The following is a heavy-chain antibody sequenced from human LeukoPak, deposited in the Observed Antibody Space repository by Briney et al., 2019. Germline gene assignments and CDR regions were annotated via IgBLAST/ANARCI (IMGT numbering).Heavy chain of an antibody. CDR3: VGGYYYDSSGYPSHFDY. CDR1: GDSISSYY. V-gene: IGHV4-4*09. J-gene: IGHJ4*02. D-gene: IGHD3-22*01. Sequence: SETLSLTCTVSGDSISSYYWSWIRQPPGKGLEWIGYIYTSWSTNYNPSLKSRVTISVDTSKNQLSLKLSSVTAADTAVYYCVGGYYYDSSGYPSHFDYWGRGTLVTVSS. CDR2: IYTSWST.